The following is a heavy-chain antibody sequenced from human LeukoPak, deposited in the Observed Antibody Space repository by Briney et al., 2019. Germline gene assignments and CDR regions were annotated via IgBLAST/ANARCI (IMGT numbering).Heavy chain of an antibody. CDR1: GFSFNDCT. Sequence: GGSLRLSCAASGFSFNDCTMNWVRQAPGKGLEWVAVISNDGTTYYIDSVKGRLTISRDNSKNTLYLQMNGLRAEDTAVYFCAKRVINNPFDNWGQGTLVTVSS. V-gene: IGHV3-23*01. CDR3: AKRVINNPFDN. J-gene: IGHJ4*02. D-gene: IGHD2/OR15-2a*01. CDR2: ISNDGTT.